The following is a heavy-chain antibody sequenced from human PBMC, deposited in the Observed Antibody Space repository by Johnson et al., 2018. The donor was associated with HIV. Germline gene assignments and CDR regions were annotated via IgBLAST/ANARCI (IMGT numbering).Heavy chain of an antibody. CDR3: ARKADAIDI. CDR2: IKHDGSEK. Sequence: MQLVESGGGLVQPGGSLRLSCAASGFTFSSYWMSWVRQAPGKWLEWVANIKHDGSEKYYVDFVKGRFTISRDNAKNSLYLQMNSLRAGDTAVYYCARKADAIDIWGQGTMVTVSS. CDR1: GFTFSSYW. J-gene: IGHJ3*02. V-gene: IGHV3-7*05.